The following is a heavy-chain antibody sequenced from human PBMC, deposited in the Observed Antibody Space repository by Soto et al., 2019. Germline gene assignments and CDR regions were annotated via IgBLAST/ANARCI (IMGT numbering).Heavy chain of an antibody. CDR1: GDSIRSSY. J-gene: IGHJ4*02. D-gene: IGHD6-13*01. Sequence: SDTLSLTCTVSGDSIRSSYWTWIRQAPGRGLEWIGDIYHTGTTNYNPSLKSRVSISVDTSKNQFSLRLRSVTAADTAIYFCAKISAGSTDETMFTVFDHWGQGTLVTVSS. V-gene: IGHV4-59*07. CDR3: AKISAGSTDETMFTVFDH. CDR2: IYHTGTT.